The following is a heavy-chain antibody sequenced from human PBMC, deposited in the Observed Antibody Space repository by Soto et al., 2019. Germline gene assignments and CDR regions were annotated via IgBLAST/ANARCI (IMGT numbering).Heavy chain of an antibody. V-gene: IGHV3-23*01. Sequence: EVQLLESGGGLVPAGGSLRLSCAASGFTFSSYAMSWVRQAPGKGLEWVSAISGSGGSTYYADSVKGRFTISRDNSKNTLYLQMNSLRAEDTAVYYCAKDDGYDFWSGYSTGAFHYWGQGTLVTVSS. CDR2: ISGSGGST. CDR3: AKDDGYDFWSGYSTGAFHY. J-gene: IGHJ4*02. CDR1: GFTFSSYA. D-gene: IGHD3-3*01.